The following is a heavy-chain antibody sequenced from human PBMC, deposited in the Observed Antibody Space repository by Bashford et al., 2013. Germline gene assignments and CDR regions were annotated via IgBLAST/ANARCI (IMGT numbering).Heavy chain of an antibody. CDR2: IYYSGST. D-gene: IGHD4-17*01. V-gene: IGHV4-59*01. J-gene: IGHJ3*02. CDR1: GGSISSYY. Sequence: SSETLSLTCTVSGGSISSYYWSWIRQPPGKGLEWIGHIYYSGSTNYNPSLKSRVTISVDTSKNQFSLKLSSVTAADTAVYYCALRYGDYYRDAFDIVGPRDKWSPSPQ. CDR3: ALRYGDYYRDAFDI.